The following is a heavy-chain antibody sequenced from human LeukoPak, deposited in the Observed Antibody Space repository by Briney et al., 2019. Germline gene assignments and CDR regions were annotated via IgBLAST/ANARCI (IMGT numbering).Heavy chain of an antibody. J-gene: IGHJ5*02. V-gene: IGHV3-23*01. Sequence: GGSLRLSCAASGFTFSTYGMIWVRQAPGKGLEWVSGISGSGDSTYVADSVKGRFTISRDNAKNSLYLQMRSLRVGDTAIYYCARDNGDPWGQGTLVTVSS. D-gene: IGHD2-8*01. CDR1: GFTFSTYG. CDR3: ARDNGDP. CDR2: ISGSGDST.